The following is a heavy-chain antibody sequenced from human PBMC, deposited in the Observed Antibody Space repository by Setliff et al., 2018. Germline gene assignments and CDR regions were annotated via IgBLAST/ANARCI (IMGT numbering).Heavy chain of an antibody. V-gene: IGHV4-4*07. CDR2: INRRGST. CDR1: GGSISTYY. CDR3: ARATSGWYSAYYYYMDV. J-gene: IGHJ6*03. D-gene: IGHD6-19*01. Sequence: SETLSLTCTVSGGSISTYYWSWIRRPAGKGLEWIGHINRRGSTNFTPSLKSRVTISLDTSKNQFSLNLTSVTAADTAVYYCARATSGWYSAYYYYMDVWGKGTTVTVSS.